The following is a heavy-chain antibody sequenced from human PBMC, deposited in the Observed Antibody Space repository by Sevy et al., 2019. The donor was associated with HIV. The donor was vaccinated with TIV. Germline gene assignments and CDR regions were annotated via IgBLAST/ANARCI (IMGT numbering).Heavy chain of an antibody. Sequence: WGSLRLSCAASGFTFSSYGMHWVRQAPGKGLEWVAVISYDGSNKYYTDSVKGRFTISRDNSKNTLYLQMNSLRAEDTAVFYCAKESTWTRSFDYWGQGTLVTVSS. D-gene: IGHD5-12*01. V-gene: IGHV3-30*18. CDR1: GFTFSSYG. J-gene: IGHJ4*02. CDR2: ISYDGSNK. CDR3: AKESTWTRSFDY.